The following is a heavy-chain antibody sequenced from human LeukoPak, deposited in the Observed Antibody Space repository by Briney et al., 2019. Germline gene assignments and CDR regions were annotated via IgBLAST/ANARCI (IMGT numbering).Heavy chain of an antibody. Sequence: GGSLRLSCAASGFMFNSYGMHWVRQAPGKGLEWVAFIRYDASNQNYADSVKGRFTISRDNSKNTLYLQMYSLRPEDTAVYYCVKDLRSASYSLDFWGQGTLVTVSS. CDR1: GFMFNSYG. V-gene: IGHV3-30*02. J-gene: IGHJ4*02. CDR2: IRYDASNQ. D-gene: IGHD2-15*01. CDR3: VKDLRSASYSLDF.